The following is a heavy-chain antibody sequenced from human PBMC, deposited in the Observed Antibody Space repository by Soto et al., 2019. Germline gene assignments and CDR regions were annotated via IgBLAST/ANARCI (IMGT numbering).Heavy chain of an antibody. CDR2: IYYSGST. CDR3: ARAPPYYYDSSGFLGPFDP. V-gene: IGHV4-61*01. D-gene: IGHD3-22*01. J-gene: IGHJ5*02. Sequence: NPSETLSLTCTVSGGSVSSGSYYWSWIRQPPGKGLEWIGYIYYSGSTNYNPSLKSRVTISVDTSKNQFSLKLSSVTAADTAVYYCARAPPYYYDSSGFLGPFDPWGQGTLVTVS. CDR1: GGSVSSGSYY.